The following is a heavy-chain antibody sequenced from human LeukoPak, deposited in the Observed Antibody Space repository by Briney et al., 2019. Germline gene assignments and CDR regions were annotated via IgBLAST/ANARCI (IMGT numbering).Heavy chain of an antibody. V-gene: IGHV3-48*03. Sequence: TGGSLRLSCAASGFTCSSFEMNWVRQAPGKGLEWVSYISSSGSTIHSADSVKGRFTISRDNAKNSLYLQMNSLRAEDTAVYYCARVGYIYGYYYNGMDVWGQGTTVTVSS. D-gene: IGHD5-18*01. CDR1: GFTCSSFE. CDR3: ARVGYIYGYYYNGMDV. J-gene: IGHJ6*02. CDR2: ISSSGSTI.